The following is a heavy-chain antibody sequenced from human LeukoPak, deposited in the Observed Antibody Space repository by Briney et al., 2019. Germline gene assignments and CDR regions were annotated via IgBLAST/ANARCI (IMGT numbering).Heavy chain of an antibody. CDR2: ISGSGGST. CDR1: GFTFSSYA. CDR3: AKSFMITFGGVIVSPGFDY. D-gene: IGHD3-16*02. Sequence: GGSLRLSCAASGFTFSSYAMSWVRQAPGKGLEWVSAISGSGGSTYYADSVKGPSTISRDNSKNTLYLQMNSLRAEDTAVYYCAKSFMITFGGVIVSPGFDYWGQGTLVTVSS. J-gene: IGHJ4*02. V-gene: IGHV3-23*01.